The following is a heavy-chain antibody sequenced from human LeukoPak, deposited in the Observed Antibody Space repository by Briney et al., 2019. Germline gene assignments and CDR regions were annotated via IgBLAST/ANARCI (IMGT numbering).Heavy chain of an antibody. J-gene: IGHJ4*02. CDR3: ARNPLYYFDY. Sequence: SETLSLTCTVSGGSMNNYYWSWIRQPPGKGLEWIGYMFYSGSTNYNPSLKSRVTMSVDTSKNQFSLKVNSVTAADTAVYYCARNPLYYFDYWGPGTLVTVSS. CDR2: MFYSGST. V-gene: IGHV4-59*08. CDR1: GGSMNNYY.